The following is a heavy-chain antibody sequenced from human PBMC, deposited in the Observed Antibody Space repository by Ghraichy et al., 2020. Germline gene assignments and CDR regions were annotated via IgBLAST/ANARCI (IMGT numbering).Heavy chain of an antibody. J-gene: IGHJ4*02. CDR2: INHSGDT. CDR1: GGPFSGFY. Sequence: SETLSLTCAVYGGPFSGFYWSWIRQSPGKGLEWVGQINHSGDTDYNPSLKSRVTISVDRSQNQFSLKLNSVTAADTAVYYCATLGGGLATATAWATVYYFDFWREGTLVTASS. CDR3: ATLGGGLATATAWATVYYFDF. D-gene: IGHD6-13*01. V-gene: IGHV4-34*01.